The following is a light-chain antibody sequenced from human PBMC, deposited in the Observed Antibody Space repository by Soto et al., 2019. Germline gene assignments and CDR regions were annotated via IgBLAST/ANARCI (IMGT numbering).Light chain of an antibody. J-gene: IGLJ1*01. CDR2: DVT. CDR1: NSDIGGYNF. V-gene: IGLV2-14*01. CDR3: SSYTSSSTLV. Sequence: QSALTQPAFVSGSPGQSITISCTGTNSDIGGYNFVSWYQQHPGKVPKLMIYDVTNRPSGVSNRFSGSKSGNTASLTISGLQAADEADYYCSSYTSSSTLVFGTGTKLT.